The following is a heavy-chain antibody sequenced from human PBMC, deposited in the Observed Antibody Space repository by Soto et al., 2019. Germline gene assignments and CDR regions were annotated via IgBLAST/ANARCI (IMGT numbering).Heavy chain of an antibody. D-gene: IGHD6-19*01. CDR2: IWYDGSNK. Sequence: GGSLRLSCAASGFTFSSYGMHWVRQAPGKGLEWEAVIWYDGSNKYYADSVKGRFTISRDNSKNTLYLQMNSLRAEDTAVYYCARGSQAREAVADKRTLSNAFDIWGQGTMVTVSS. J-gene: IGHJ3*02. V-gene: IGHV3-33*01. CDR3: ARGSQAREAVADKRTLSNAFDI. CDR1: GFTFSSYG.